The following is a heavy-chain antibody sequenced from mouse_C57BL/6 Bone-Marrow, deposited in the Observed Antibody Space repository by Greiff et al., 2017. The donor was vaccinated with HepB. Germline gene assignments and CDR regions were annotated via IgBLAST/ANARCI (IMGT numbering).Heavy chain of an antibody. J-gene: IGHJ2*01. V-gene: IGHV7-1*01. CDR1: GFTFSDFY. CDR3: ARGNDGPFDY. D-gene: IGHD2-3*01. CDR2: SRNKANDYTT. Sequence: EVMLVESGGGLVQSGRSLRLSCATSGFTFSDFYMEWVRQAPGKGLEWIAASRNKANDYTTEYSAAVKGRFIVSRDTSQSILYLQMNALRAEDTAIYYCARGNDGPFDYWGQGTTLTVSS.